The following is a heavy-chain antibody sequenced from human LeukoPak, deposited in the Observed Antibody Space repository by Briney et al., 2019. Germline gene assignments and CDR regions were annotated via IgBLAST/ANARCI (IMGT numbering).Heavy chain of an antibody. CDR2: IYSGGST. V-gene: IGHV3-53*01. CDR3: ARVSSSPGTYYGMDV. Sequence: GGSLRLSCAASGFTVNNNYMTWVRQAPGKGLEWVSVIYSGGSTHYADSVKGRFTISRDNSKNTLYLQMNSLRAEDTAVYYCARVSSSPGTYYGMDVWGQGTTVTVSS. D-gene: IGHD6-13*01. J-gene: IGHJ6*02. CDR1: GFTVNNNY.